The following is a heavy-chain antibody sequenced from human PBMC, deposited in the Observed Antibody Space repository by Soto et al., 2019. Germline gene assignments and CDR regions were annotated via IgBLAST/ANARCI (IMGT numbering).Heavy chain of an antibody. CDR1: GFAFGSYA. CDR3: ATELRYLEWFTRPDY. D-gene: IGHD3-3*01. Sequence: EAQLVESGGGLVQPGGSLRLSCAASGFAFGSYAMNWVRQAPGKGLEWVSAVTSGGTTYYADSMGGRFTISRDNSKNTLYLQMNRLRAEDTAVYYCATELRYLEWFTRPDYWGQGTLVTVSS. J-gene: IGHJ4*02. V-gene: IGHV3-23*04. CDR2: VTSGGTT.